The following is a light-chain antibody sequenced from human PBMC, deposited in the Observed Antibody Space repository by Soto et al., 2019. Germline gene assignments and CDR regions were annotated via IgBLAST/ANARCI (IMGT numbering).Light chain of an antibody. CDR3: QQRCNWPLT. CDR1: QSVSSY. J-gene: IGKJ4*01. V-gene: IGKV3-11*02. Sequence: EIVLTQSPATLSLSPGERATLSCRASQSVSSYLAWYQQKPGQAPRLLIYDASNRATGIPARFSGSGSEREFTLTISSLEPEDFAVYYCQQRCNWPLTFGGGTKVDIK. CDR2: DAS.